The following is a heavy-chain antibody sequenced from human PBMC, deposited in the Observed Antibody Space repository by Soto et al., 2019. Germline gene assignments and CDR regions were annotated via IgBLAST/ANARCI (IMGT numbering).Heavy chain of an antibody. D-gene: IGHD5-18*01. CDR1: GFIFTSHA. Sequence: EVQLLESGGGLAQPGGSLRLSCAASGFIFTSHAMSWVRQAPGEGLEWVSGITSSGSMIHYADSVKGRFSISRDNSNNRQYLQMDSLRVEDTAIDYCAKESIGYTYGNFDFWGLGILVSVST. CDR3: AKESIGYTYGNFDF. CDR2: ITSSGSMI. J-gene: IGHJ4*02. V-gene: IGHV3-23*01.